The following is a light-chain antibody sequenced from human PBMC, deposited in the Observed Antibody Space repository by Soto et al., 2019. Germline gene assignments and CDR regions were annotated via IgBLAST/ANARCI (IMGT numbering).Light chain of an antibody. CDR3: QQYYSLPLT. CDR2: GAS. CDR1: QSVSSN. Sequence: EIVMTQSPATLSVSPGERATLSCRAGQSVSSNLAWYQQKPGQAPRLLIYGASTRATGIPARLSGSGSGTEFTLTISSLQSEDFAVYYCQQYYSLPLTFGPGTKVDIK. V-gene: IGKV3-15*01. J-gene: IGKJ3*01.